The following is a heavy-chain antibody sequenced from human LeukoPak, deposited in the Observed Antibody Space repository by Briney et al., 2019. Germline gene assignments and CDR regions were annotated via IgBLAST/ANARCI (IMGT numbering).Heavy chain of an antibody. V-gene: IGHV3-53*01. CDR1: GFAVRSSY. D-gene: IGHD4/OR15-4a*01. CDR2: LHGGGVT. J-gene: IGHJ6*02. Sequence: GGSLRLSCAASGFAVRSSYMSWVRQAPGKGPEWVSVLHGGGVTYYADSVRGRFTISRDNFENTLYLQMDSLRAEDTAIYYCARDLWNGDNSLYGMDLWGQGTAVTVSS. CDR3: ARDLWNGDNSLYGMDL.